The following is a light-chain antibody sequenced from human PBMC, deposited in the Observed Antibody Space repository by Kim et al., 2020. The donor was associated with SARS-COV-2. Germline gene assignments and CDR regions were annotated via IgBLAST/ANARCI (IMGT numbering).Light chain of an antibody. CDR1: QSVSSY. J-gene: IGKJ4*01. V-gene: IGKV3-11*01. Sequence: PGEVASLSSRASQSVSSYLAWYQPKPGQAPRLLIYDASNRATGIPARFSGSGSGTDFTLTISSLEPEDFAVYYCQQRSNWPPRLTFGGGTKVDIK. CDR2: DAS. CDR3: QQRSNWPPRLT.